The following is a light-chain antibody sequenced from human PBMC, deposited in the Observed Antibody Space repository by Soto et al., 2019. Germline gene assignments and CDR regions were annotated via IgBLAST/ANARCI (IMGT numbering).Light chain of an antibody. V-gene: IGLV1-40*01. J-gene: IGLJ1*01. CDR2: DNS. CDR1: NSNIGAGYD. Sequence: QSVLTQPTSVSGAPGQRVTISCTGSNSNIGAGYDVHWYQQLPGTAPNPLIHDNSNRPSGVPDRFSGSKSGTSASLAITGLPAEDEADYYCKSYDSSLSAYVVGTGTKLTV. CDR3: KSYDSSLSAYV.